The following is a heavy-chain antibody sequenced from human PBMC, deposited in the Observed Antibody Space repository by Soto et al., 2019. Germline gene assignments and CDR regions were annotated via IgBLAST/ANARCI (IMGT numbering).Heavy chain of an antibody. CDR1: GGSISSGDYY. Sequence: PSETLSLTCTVSGGSISSGDYYWSWIRQPPGRGLEWIGYIYYSGSTYYNPSLKSRVTISVDTSKNQFSLKLSSVTAADTAVYYCASRVVSGQSGGRAYDYWGQGTLVTVSS. J-gene: IGHJ4*02. CDR2: IYYSGST. V-gene: IGHV4-30-4*01. CDR3: ASRVVSGQSGGRAYDY. D-gene: IGHD3-16*01.